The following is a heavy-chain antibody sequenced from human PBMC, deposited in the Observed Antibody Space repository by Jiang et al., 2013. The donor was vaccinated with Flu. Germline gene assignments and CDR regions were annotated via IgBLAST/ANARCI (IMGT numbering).Heavy chain of an antibody. CDR2: IDWDDDK. V-gene: IGHV2-70*11. J-gene: IGHJ4*02. Sequence: KPTQTLTLTCTFSGFSLSTSGMCVSWIRQPPGKALEWLARIDWDDDKYYSTSLKTRLTISKDTSKNQVVLTMTNMDPVDTATYYCARKSLTDSSGYYYFDYWGQGTLVTVSS. D-gene: IGHD3-22*01. CDR1: GFSLSTSGMC. CDR3: ARKSLTDSSGYYYFDY.